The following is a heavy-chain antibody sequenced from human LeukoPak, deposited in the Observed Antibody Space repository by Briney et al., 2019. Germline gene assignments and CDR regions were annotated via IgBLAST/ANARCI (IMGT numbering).Heavy chain of an antibody. CDR2: IWYDGSNK. CDR1: GFTFSSHW. D-gene: IGHD4-17*01. J-gene: IGHJ4*02. Sequence: PGGSLRLSCVGSGFTFSSHWMSWVRQAPGKGLEWVALIWYDGSNKYYADSVRGRFTVSRDNSKNTLYLQMNSLRAEDTALYYCAGGSGDSSPDYWGQGTLVTVSS. CDR3: AGGSGDSSPDY. V-gene: IGHV3-33*08.